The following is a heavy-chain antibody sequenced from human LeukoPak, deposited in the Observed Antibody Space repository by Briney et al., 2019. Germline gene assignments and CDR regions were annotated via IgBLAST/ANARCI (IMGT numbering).Heavy chain of an antibody. D-gene: IGHD7-27*01. CDR3: ARGPPNWGYDY. J-gene: IGHJ4*02. CDR2: MGPNSGDT. CDR1: GYTFTSYD. Sequence: ASVKVSCKASGYTFTSYDINWVRHATGQGLEWMGWMGPNSGDTGYAQKFQGRVTMTRDTSISTAYMELSSLRSDDTAVYYCARGPPNWGYDYWGPGTLVTVSS. V-gene: IGHV1-8*01.